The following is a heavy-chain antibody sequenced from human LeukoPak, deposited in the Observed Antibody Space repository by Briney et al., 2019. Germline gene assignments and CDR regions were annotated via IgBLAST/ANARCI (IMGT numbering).Heavy chain of an antibody. CDR3: ASVYKHGMDV. V-gene: IGHV1-46*01. Sequence: QXLXWMAILNPSGGSSNYAQKFQGRATLTRATSTGTVYMELSSLRSEDTAVYYCASVYKHGMDVWGQGTTVIVSS. D-gene: IGHD5-24*01. J-gene: IGHJ6*02. CDR2: LNPSGGSS.